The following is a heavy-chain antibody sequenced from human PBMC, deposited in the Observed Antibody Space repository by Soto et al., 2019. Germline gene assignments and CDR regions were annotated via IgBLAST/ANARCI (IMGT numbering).Heavy chain of an antibody. D-gene: IGHD6-25*01. J-gene: IGHJ3*02. CDR2: MNPNSGNT. V-gene: IGHV1-8*01. CDR3: ARGQYSSGNDAFDI. Sequence: VKVSCKASGYTFTSYDINWVRQATGQGLEWMGWMNPNSGNTGYAQKFQGRVTMTRNTSISTAYMELSSLRSEDTAVYYCARGQYSSGNDAFDIWGQGTMVTVSS. CDR1: GYTFTSYD.